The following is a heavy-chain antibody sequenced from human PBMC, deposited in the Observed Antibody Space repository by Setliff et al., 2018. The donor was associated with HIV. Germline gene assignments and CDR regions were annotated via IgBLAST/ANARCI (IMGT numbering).Heavy chain of an antibody. CDR2: IIPIFGTT. D-gene: IGHD4-4*01. J-gene: IGHJ3*02. CDR3: AMSMTTYPVSRAFDI. CDR1: GGTFSSYT. Sequence: PSVKVSCKASGGTFSSYTISWVRQAPGQGLEWMGGIIPIFGTTNYAQKFQGRVTITADESTSTAYMELSSLRSEDTAVYYCAMSMTTYPVSRAFDIWGQGTMVTVSS. V-gene: IGHV1-69*13.